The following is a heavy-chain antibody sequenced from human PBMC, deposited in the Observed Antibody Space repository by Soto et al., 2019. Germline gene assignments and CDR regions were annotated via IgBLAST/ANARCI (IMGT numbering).Heavy chain of an antibody. V-gene: IGHV4-30-4*01. J-gene: IGHJ4*02. Sequence: QVQLQESGPGLVKPSQTLSLTCTVSGGSISTVDYWWSWIRQSPDMGLAWIGHIYDGGRTYNNPSLESRVTMSVDTSKSQLSLTLSSVSAADTAVYYCARGPSGDKVDSWGQGTLVTVSS. CDR3: ARGPSGDKVDS. D-gene: IGHD7-27*01. CDR2: IYDGGRT. CDR1: GGSISTVDYW.